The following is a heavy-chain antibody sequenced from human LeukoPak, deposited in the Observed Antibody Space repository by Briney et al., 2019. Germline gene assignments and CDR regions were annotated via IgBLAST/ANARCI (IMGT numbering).Heavy chain of an antibody. CDR3: ARTYYYDSSGYSNPGGY. V-gene: IGHV3-30-3*01. CDR1: GFTFSSYA. Sequence: GGSLRLSCAASGFTFSSYAMHWVRQAPGKGLEGVALISYDGSNKYYADSVKGRFTISRDNSKNTLCLQMNSLRAEDTAVYYCARTYYYDSSGYSNPGGYWGQGTLVTVSS. J-gene: IGHJ4*02. D-gene: IGHD3-22*01. CDR2: ISYDGSNK.